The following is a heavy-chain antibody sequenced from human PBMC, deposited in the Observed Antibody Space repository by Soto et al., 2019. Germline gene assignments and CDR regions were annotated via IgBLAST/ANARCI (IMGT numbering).Heavy chain of an antibody. CDR2: INPSGGST. CDR3: ARALYSSGYYGNTRTN. V-gene: IGHV1-46*01. D-gene: IGHD3-22*01. CDR1: GYTFTSYY. J-gene: IGHJ4*02. Sequence: GASVKVSCKTSGYTFTSYYMHWVRKAPGQGLEWMGIINPSGGSTSYAQKFQGRVTMTRDKSTSTAYMELSSLRSEDTAVYYCARALYSSGYYGNTRTNWGQGTLVTVSS.